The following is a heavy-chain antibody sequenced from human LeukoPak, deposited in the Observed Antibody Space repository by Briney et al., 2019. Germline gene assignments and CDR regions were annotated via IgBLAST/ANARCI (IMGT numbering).Heavy chain of an antibody. CDR3: ARGIKRWQDAFDI. J-gene: IGHJ3*02. D-gene: IGHD1-14*01. CDR2: IYHSGST. CDR1: GDSISSHY. V-gene: IGHV4-59*08. Sequence: SETLSLTCTVSGDSISSHYWSWIRQPPGKGLEWIGYIYHSGSTYYNPSLKSRVTISVDTSKNQFSLKLSSVTAADTAVYYCARGIKRWQDAFDIWGQGTMVTVSS.